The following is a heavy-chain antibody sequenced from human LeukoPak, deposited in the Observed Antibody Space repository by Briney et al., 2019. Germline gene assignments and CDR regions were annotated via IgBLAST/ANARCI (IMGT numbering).Heavy chain of an antibody. CDR1: GFTFSSYW. CDR3: ARDHIRYYMDV. CDR2: INSDGSST. Sequence: GGSLRLSCAASGFTFSSYWMHWVRHAPGKGLVWVSRINSDGSSTSYADSVKGRFTISRDNAKNTLYLQMNSLRAEDTAVYYCARDHIRYYMDVWGKGTTVTVSS. V-gene: IGHV3-74*01. J-gene: IGHJ6*03. D-gene: IGHD2-2*02.